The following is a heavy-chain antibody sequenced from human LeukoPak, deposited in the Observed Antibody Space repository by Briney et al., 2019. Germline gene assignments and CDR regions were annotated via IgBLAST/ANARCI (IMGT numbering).Heavy chain of an antibody. CDR2: ITVLSGTT. J-gene: IGHJ5*01. CDR1: GGTFSSYA. Sequence: GASVKVSCKASGGTFSSYAIAWVRQAPGQGLEWMGRITVLSGTTNYAQKFQDRVAITTDEPTSTAYMEVSGLTSEDTAVYYCATELRGYSFGHDSWGQGTLVTVSS. CDR3: ATELRGYSFGHDS. D-gene: IGHD5-18*01. V-gene: IGHV1-69*05.